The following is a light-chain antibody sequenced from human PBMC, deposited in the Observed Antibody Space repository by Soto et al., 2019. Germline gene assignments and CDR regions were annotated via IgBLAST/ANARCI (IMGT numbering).Light chain of an antibody. Sequence: DIQMTQSPSTLSASVGDRVTITCRANQSISLRLAWYQQKVGKAPKLLISKASTLESGVPSRFSGSGSGTXXXXXXTXLQPDDFASYFCQQYKSYSTFGQGTKVEIK. CDR3: QQYKSYST. J-gene: IGKJ1*01. CDR1: QSISLR. CDR2: KAS. V-gene: IGKV1-5*03.